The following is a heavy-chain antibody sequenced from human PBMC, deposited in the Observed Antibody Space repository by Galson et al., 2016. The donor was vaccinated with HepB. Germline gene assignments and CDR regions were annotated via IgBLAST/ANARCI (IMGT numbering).Heavy chain of an antibody. CDR1: GFTFSDFY. J-gene: IGHJ4*02. CDR2: ISSSGNTI. Sequence: SLRLSCAASGFTFSDFYMSWIRQAPGKGLEWVSYISSSGNTIYYAYSVKGRFTISRDNAKNSLYLEMNSLRADDQAVYYCARDPARLDYWGQGTLVTVSS. CDR3: ARDPARLDY. D-gene: IGHD6-6*01. V-gene: IGHV3-11*01.